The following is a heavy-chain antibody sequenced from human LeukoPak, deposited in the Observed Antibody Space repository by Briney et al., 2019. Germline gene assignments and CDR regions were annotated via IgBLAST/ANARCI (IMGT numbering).Heavy chain of an antibody. V-gene: IGHV3-21*01. D-gene: IGHD2-15*01. J-gene: IGHJ4*02. CDR1: GFTFSSYS. CDR3: ARGDCSGGSCYQA. Sequence: PGGSLRLSCAASGFTFSSYSMNWVRQAPGKGLEWVSSISSSSSYIYYADSVKGRFTISRDNAKNSLYLQMNSLRAEDMAVYYCARGDCSGGSCYQAWGQGTLVTVSS. CDR2: ISSSSSYI.